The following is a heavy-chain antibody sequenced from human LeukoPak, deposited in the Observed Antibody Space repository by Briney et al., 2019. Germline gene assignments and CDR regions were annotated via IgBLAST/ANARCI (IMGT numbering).Heavy chain of an antibody. V-gene: IGHV4-59*08. D-gene: IGHD3-9*01. CDR2: IYYSGST. Sequence: PSETLSLTCAVYGGSFSGYYWSWIRQPPGKGLEWIGYIYYSGSTNYNPSLKSRVTISVDTSKNQFSLKLSSVTAADTAVYYCARHTGIGYDILTGYYIRGIFDYWGQGTLVTVSS. CDR3: ARHTGIGYDILTGYYIRGIFDY. J-gene: IGHJ4*02. CDR1: GGSFSGYY.